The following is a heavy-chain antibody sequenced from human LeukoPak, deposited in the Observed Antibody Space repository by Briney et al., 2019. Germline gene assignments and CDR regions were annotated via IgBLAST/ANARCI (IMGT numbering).Heavy chain of an antibody. CDR1: GYTFTGYY. V-gene: IGHV1-2*02. D-gene: IGHD3-9*01. J-gene: IGHJ4*02. CDR2: INPNSGGT. CDR3: ARAFNYDILTGYPPLGHY. Sequence: ASVKVSCKTSGYTFTGYYMHWVRQAPGQGLEWMGWINPNSGGTNYAQKFQGRVTMTRDTSISTAYMELSRLRSDDTAVYHCARAFNYDILTGYPPLGHYWGQGTLVTVSS.